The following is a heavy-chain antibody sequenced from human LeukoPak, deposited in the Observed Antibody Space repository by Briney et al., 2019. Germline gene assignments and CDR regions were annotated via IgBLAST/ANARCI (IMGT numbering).Heavy chain of an antibody. V-gene: IGHV1-69*02. J-gene: IGHJ3*02. CDR1: GGTFSSYT. CDR2: TIPILGVA. Sequence: SVKVSCKASGGTFSSYTISWVRQAPGQGLEWMGRTIPILGVANYAQKFQGRVTITADKSTSTAYMELSSLRSEDTAVYYCARGDYGDYVWAFDIWGQGTMVTVSS. CDR3: ARGDYGDYVWAFDI. D-gene: IGHD4-17*01.